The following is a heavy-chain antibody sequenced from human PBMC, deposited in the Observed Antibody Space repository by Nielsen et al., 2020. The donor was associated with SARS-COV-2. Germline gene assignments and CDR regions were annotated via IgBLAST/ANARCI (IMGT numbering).Heavy chain of an antibody. J-gene: IGHJ4*02. CDR1: GFTFSTYG. Sequence: GESLKISCAASGFTFSTYGMDWVRQAPGKGLEWVAYISDSGSRIYYADSVKGRFTISRDNAKNSLYLQMNSLRDEDTAVYYCAREWEDYDSSGFDYWGQGTLVTVSS. CDR2: ISDSGSRI. V-gene: IGHV3-48*02. D-gene: IGHD3-22*01. CDR3: AREWEDYDSSGFDY.